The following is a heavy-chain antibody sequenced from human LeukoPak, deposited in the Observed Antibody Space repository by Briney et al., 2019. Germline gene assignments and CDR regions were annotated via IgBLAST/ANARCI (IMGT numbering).Heavy chain of an antibody. D-gene: IGHD4-17*01. V-gene: IGHV1-18*01. J-gene: IGHJ4*02. CDR1: GYTFTSYG. CDR2: ISAYNGNT. Sequence: ASVKVSCKASGYTFTSYGISWVRQAPGQGLEWMGWISAYNGNTNCAQKLQGRVTMTTDTSTSTAYMELRSLRSDDAAVYYCARATVTTKKVDYWGQGTLVTVSS. CDR3: ARATVTTKKVDY.